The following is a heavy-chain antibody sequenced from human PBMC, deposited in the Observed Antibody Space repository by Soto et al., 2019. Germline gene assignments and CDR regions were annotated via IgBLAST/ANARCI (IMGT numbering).Heavy chain of an antibody. CDR3: ARDTTQVAWFDP. Sequence: GGSLRLSCAASGFTVSSNYMSWVRQAPGKGLEWVSVIYSGGSTYYADSVKGRFTISRDNSKNTLYLQMNSLRSPATAVYYCARDTTQVAWFDPWGQGTLVTVSS. J-gene: IGHJ5*02. D-gene: IGHD2-2*01. V-gene: IGHV3-66*01. CDR1: GFTVSSNY. CDR2: IYSGGST.